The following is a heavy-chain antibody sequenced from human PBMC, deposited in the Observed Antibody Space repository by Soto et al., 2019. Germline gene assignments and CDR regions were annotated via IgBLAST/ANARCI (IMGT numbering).Heavy chain of an antibody. CDR2: ISGYNGKT. J-gene: IGHJ4*02. Sequence: ASVKVSCKTSGYTFTSFGVSGVRQAPGQGLEWMGWISGYNGKTKYAQTLQGRVTMTADTSTSTVYMELRGLRSDDTAVYFCARDKMIDDYGLGTYDYWGQGTTGTVS. CDR3: ARDKMIDDYGLGTYDY. D-gene: IGHD3-10*01. CDR1: GYTFTSFG. V-gene: IGHV1-18*04.